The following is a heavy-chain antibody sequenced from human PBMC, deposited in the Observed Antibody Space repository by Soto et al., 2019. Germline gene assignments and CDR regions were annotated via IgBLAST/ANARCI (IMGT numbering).Heavy chain of an antibody. CDR1: GGTFGSYT. CDR3: ARQKAMPPHFYSGMDV. J-gene: IGHJ6*02. CDR2: IIPMFGTA. Sequence: QVHLVQSWAEVKKPGSSVKVSCTASGGTFGSYTVTWVRQAPGQGLEWMGEIIPMFGTASYSQKFQGRGTLTADKSTSTAHMELSSLSSDDTAVYFCARQKAMPPHFYSGMDVWGQGTTVTVSS. V-gene: IGHV1-69*06. D-gene: IGHD2-2*01.